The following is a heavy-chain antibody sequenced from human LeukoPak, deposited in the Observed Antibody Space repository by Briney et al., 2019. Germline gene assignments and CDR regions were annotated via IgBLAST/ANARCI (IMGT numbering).Heavy chain of an antibody. J-gene: IGHJ4*02. CDR2: IKQDGSEK. V-gene: IGHV3-7*01. CDR1: GFTFSSYG. Sequence: GGSLRLSCAASGFTFSSYGMSWVRQAPGKGLDWVANIKQDGSEKYYVDSVKGRFTISRDNAKNSLYLQMNSLGAEDTAVYYCASLYSSGWPHFDYWGQGTLVTVSS. D-gene: IGHD6-19*01. CDR3: ASLYSSGWPHFDY.